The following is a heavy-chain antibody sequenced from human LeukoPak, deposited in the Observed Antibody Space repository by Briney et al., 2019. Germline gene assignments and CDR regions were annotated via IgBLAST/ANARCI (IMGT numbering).Heavy chain of an antibody. CDR3: AKRSPYYFHY. J-gene: IGHJ4*02. D-gene: IGHD1-26*01. Sequence: PGGSLRLSCEVSGFIFSTYAMTCVRQAPGKGLEWVSAIGGGGGGTYYADSVKGRFTISRDSSKNTLYLEMNSLRAEDTAVYYCAKRSPYYFHYWGQGTLVTVSS. CDR2: IGGGGGGT. V-gene: IGHV3-23*01. CDR1: GFIFSTYA.